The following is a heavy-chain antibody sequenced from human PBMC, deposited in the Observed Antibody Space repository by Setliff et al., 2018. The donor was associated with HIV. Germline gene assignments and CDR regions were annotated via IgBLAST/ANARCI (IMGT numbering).Heavy chain of an antibody. V-gene: IGHV1-18*01. D-gene: IGHD3-16*01. CDR2: ISGNNGNR. CDR3: AREGLLGI. CDR1: GYTFSSYG. J-gene: IGHJ3*02. Sequence: GASVKVSCKASGYTFSSYGFSWVRQAPGQGLEWMGWISGNNGNRNYAQRLQGRVTMTTDTSTSTAYMELRSLRSGDTAVYYCAREGLLGIWGQGTMVTVSS.